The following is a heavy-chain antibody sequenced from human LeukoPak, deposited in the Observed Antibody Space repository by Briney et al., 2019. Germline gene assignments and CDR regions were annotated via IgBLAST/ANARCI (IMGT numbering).Heavy chain of an antibody. CDR1: GGSISSSSYY. CDR3: ARLDSGYSYYYYMDV. Sequence: SETLSLTCTVFGGSISSSSYYWGWIRQPPGKGLEWIGSIYYSGSTYYNPSLKSRVTISVDTSKNQFSLKLSSVTAADTAVYYCARLDSGYSYYYYMDVWGKGTTVTVSS. V-gene: IGHV4-39*01. J-gene: IGHJ6*03. CDR2: IYYSGST. D-gene: IGHD3-10*01.